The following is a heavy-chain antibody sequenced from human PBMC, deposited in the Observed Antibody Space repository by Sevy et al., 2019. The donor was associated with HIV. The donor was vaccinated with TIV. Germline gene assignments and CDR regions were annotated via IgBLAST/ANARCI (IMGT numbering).Heavy chain of an antibody. J-gene: IGHJ4*02. CDR2: ISAGSTYT. V-gene: IGHV3-11*06. Sequence: GGSLRLSCAASGFTFSDYYMSWIRQAPGKGLEWISYISAGSTYTNYADSVKGRFTISRDNAKNSLYLQMNSLRGEDTAVYYCARDRRNYGGQYFDYWDQGTLVTVSS. CDR3: ARDRRNYGGQYFDY. CDR1: GFTFSDYY. D-gene: IGHD4-17*01.